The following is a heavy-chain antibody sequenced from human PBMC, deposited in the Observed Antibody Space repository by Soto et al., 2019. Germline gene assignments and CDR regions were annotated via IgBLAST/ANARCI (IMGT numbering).Heavy chain of an antibody. Sequence: GGSLRLSCVVSGFSVSATSIFWVRQATGKGLEWVSLMHRGGTTDNADSVKGRFTTSRDKSKNTLYLHMNGLRVEDTAVYYCGRVNPTLVDNFDWWGQGNLVTVSS. J-gene: IGHJ4*02. D-gene: IGHD3-10*01. CDR2: MHRGGTT. V-gene: IGHV3-53*01. CDR3: GRVNPTLVDNFDW. CDR1: GFSVSATS.